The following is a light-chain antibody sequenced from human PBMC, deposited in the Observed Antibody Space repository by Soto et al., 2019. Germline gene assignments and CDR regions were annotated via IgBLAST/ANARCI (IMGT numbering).Light chain of an antibody. CDR3: QQYGGSGT. J-gene: IGKJ1*01. Sequence: EIVMTQSPATLSVSPGERATLSCRASQSIRNNLIWYQQKSGQAPRLLIYGASTRANGIPARFSGSGSGTEFTLTISRLEPEDFAVYYCQQYGGSGTFGQGTKVDI. V-gene: IGKV3-15*01. CDR1: QSIRNN. CDR2: GAS.